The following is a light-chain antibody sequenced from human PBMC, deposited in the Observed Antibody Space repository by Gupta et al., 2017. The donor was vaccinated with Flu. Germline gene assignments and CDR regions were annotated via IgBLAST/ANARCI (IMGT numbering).Light chain of an antibody. CDR2: AKH. J-gene: IGLJ2*01. CDR3: NSRDSTVTHQAV. Sequence: SYASWYQQKPGHAPVLVIYAKHIRPSGIPDRFSGSSSGNTASLTITGAQAEDEADYYCNSRDSTVTHQAVFGGGTQLTV. CDR1: SY. V-gene: IGLV3-19*01.